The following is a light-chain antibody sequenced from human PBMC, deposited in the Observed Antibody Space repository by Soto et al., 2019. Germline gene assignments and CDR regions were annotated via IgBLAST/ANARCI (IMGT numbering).Light chain of an antibody. Sequence: EIVMTQSPATLSVSPGERATLSCRASQSVSSNLAWYQQKPGQAPRLLIYGASTRATGIPARFSGSGSATEFTLTISSLQSEDFAVYYCQQYNNWLRVYTFGQGTKLEIK. J-gene: IGKJ2*01. CDR3: QQYNNWLRVYT. CDR2: GAS. V-gene: IGKV3-15*01. CDR1: QSVSSN.